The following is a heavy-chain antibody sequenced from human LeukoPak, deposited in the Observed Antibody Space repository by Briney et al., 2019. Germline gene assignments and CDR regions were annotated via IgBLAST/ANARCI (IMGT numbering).Heavy chain of an antibody. CDR3: ARTLAVADH. V-gene: IGHV3-11*01. Sequence: PGGSLRLSCAASGFTFSDYYMTWIRQAPGKGLEWISYIGYSATTVLYADSVRGRFTISRVDAKNSLFLQMDSLRAEDTAVYYCARTLAVADHWGQGTLVTVSS. J-gene: IGHJ4*02. CDR1: GFTFSDYY. CDR2: IGYSATTV. D-gene: IGHD6-19*01.